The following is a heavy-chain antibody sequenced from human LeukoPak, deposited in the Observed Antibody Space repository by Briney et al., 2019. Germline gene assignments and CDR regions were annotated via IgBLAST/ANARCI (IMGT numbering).Heavy chain of an antibody. V-gene: IGHV3-11*04. D-gene: IGHD3-22*01. CDR1: GFTFSDYY. J-gene: IGHJ6*04. Sequence: GGTLRLSCAVSGFTFSDYYMSWIRQAPREGLGWGSYISSSGSTIYYAASVKGRFTISRDNAKNSLYLQMNSLRAEDTAVYYCARGYYDSTPTDVWGKGTTVTVSS. CDR3: ARGYYDSTPTDV. CDR2: ISSSGSTI.